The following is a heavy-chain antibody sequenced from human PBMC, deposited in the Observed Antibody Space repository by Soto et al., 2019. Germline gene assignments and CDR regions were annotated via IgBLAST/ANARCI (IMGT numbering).Heavy chain of an antibody. V-gene: IGHV3-73*02. CDR3: ARSGSSWNLREFDS. CDR2: IRSRANNYAT. D-gene: IGHD6-13*01. CDR1: GFIFSGSA. Sequence: EVQLVESGGGLVQPGGSLKLSCTASGFIFSGSAIHWVRQASGKGLEWVGRIRSRANNYATSSAASVKGRFFFSRDDSKNTAYLQMNTLKTEDTAVYYCARSGSSWNLREFDSWGQGTLVTVSS. J-gene: IGHJ4*02.